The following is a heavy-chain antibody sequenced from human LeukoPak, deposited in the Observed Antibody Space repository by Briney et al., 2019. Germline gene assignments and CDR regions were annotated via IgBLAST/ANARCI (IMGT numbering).Heavy chain of an antibody. V-gene: IGHV4-59*01. J-gene: IGHJ4*02. D-gene: IGHD5-24*01. Sequence: SETLSLTCTVSGGSISSYYWSWIRQPPGKGLEWIGYIYYSGSTNYNPSLKSRVTISVDTSKNQFSLKLSSVTAADTAVYYCARGILDGYNIPYYSDYWGQGTLVTVSS. CDR3: ARGILDGYNIPYYSDY. CDR1: GGSISSYY. CDR2: IYYSGST.